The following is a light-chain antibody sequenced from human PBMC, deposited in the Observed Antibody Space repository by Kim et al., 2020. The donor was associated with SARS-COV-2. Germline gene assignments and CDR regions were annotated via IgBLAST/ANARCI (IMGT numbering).Light chain of an antibody. V-gene: IGKV1-39*01. J-gene: IGKJ5*01. CDR1: QSISSY. CDR2: AAS. CDR3: QQSYSTPRA. Sequence: DIQMTQSPSSLSASVGDRVTITCRASQSISSYLNWYQQKPGKAPKLLIYAASSLQSGVPSRFSGSGSGTDFTLTISSLQPEDFANYYCQQSYSTPRALGQGTRLEIK.